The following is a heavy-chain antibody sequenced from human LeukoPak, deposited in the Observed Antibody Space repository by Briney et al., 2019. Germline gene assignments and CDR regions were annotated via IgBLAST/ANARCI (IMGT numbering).Heavy chain of an antibody. Sequence: GGSLRLSCAASGFTVSSNYMSWVRQAPGKGLEWVSVIYSGGTTYYADSVKGRFTISRDSSKNTLYLQMNSLRAEDTALYYCAKDLGGSTDYWGQGTLVTVSS. CDR1: GFTVSSNY. J-gene: IGHJ4*02. V-gene: IGHV3-53*01. D-gene: IGHD5-12*01. CDR2: IYSGGTT. CDR3: AKDLGGSTDY.